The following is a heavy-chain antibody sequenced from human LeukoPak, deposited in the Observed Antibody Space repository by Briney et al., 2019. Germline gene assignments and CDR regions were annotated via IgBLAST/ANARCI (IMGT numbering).Heavy chain of an antibody. CDR3: ARLQWEYYGSGSYYTSNAFDI. CDR1: GGSISSSSYY. J-gene: IGHJ3*02. D-gene: IGHD3-10*01. CDR2: IYYSGST. V-gene: IGHV4-39*01. Sequence: SETLSLTCTVSGGSISSSSYYWGWIRQPPGKGLEWIGSIYYSGSTYYNPSLKSRVTISVDTSKNQFSLKLSSVTAADTAVYYCARLQWEYYGSGSYYTSNAFDIWGQGTMVTVSS.